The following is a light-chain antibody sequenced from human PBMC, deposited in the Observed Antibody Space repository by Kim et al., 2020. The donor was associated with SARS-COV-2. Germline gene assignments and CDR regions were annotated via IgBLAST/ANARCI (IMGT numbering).Light chain of an antibody. CDR3: CSRDSTAKDYV. Sequence: ALGQTVRITCQGDSLRKSYASWYQQKPGKAPILVMSDENNRPSGIPDRFSGSSSGSTASLTITGAQAEDEADYYCCSRDSTAKDYVFGTGTKVTVL. J-gene: IGLJ1*01. CDR2: DEN. V-gene: IGLV3-19*01. CDR1: SLRKSY.